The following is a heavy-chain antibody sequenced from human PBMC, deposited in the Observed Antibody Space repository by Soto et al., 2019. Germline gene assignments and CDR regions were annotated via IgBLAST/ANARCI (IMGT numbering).Heavy chain of an antibody. J-gene: IGHJ4*02. V-gene: IGHV3-30*18. CDR2: ISYDGSNK. D-gene: IGHD6-19*01. CDR1: GFTFSSYG. Sequence: QVQLVESGGGVVQPGRSLRLSCAASGFTFSSYGMHWVRQAPGKGLEWVAVISYDGSNKYYADSVKGRFTISRDNFKNTLYLQMNSLRAEDTAVYYCAKDQDSSGWYDYWGQGTLVTVSS. CDR3: AKDQDSSGWYDY.